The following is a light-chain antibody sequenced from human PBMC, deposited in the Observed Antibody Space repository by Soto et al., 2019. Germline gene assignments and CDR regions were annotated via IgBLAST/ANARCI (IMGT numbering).Light chain of an antibody. CDR3: QQYGSSRT. CDR2: GAS. CDR1: QSVSSSY. V-gene: IGKV3-20*01. Sequence: EIVLTQSPGTLSLSPGERATLSCRASQSVSSSYLAWYQQKPGQAPSLLIYGASSRATGIPDRFSGSGSGTDFTLTISGLEPEDFAVYYCQQYGSSRTFGQGTKVEIK. J-gene: IGKJ1*01.